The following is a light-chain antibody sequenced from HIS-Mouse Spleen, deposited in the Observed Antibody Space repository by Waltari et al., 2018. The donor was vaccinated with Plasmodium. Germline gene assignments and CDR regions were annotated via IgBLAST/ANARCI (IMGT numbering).Light chain of an antibody. Sequence: EIVLTQSPATLSLSPGERATLSCRASQSVSSYLAWYQQKPGQAPRLLIYDASNGATGIPARFSGSGSGTDFTLTISSLEPEDFALYYCQQRSNWPPTFGQGTRLEIK. J-gene: IGKJ5*01. CDR1: QSVSSY. CDR2: DAS. CDR3: QQRSNWPPT. V-gene: IGKV3-11*01.